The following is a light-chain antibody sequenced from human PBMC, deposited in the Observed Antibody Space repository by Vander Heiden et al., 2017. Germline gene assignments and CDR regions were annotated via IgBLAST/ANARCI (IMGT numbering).Light chain of an antibody. CDR2: DNS. J-gene: IGLJ3*02. V-gene: IGLV1-51*01. Sequence: QSVLTQPPSVSPAPGQTVTISCSGSSSNIGNNYVSWYQHLPGTAPKLLIYDNSKRPSGIPDRFSGSKSGTSATLDITGLQTGDEADYYCGTWDNSLTAGWVFGGGTKLTVL. CDR1: SSNIGNNY. CDR3: GTWDNSLTAGWV.